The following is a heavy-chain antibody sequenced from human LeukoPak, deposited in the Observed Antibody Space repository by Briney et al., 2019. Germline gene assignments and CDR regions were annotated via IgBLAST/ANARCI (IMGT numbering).Heavy chain of an antibody. V-gene: IGHV3-23*01. CDR2: VSGGSGTTYYA. CDR1: GFTFSSYG. Sequence: GGSLRLSCAASGFTFSSYGMSWVRQSPGKGLEWVSGVSGGSGTTYYAYYADSVKGRFTISRDNSKNTLYLQMNSLRAEDTAVYYCAALYTYGLPLDYWGQGTLVTVSS. D-gene: IGHD5-18*01. J-gene: IGHJ4*02. CDR3: AALYTYGLPLDY.